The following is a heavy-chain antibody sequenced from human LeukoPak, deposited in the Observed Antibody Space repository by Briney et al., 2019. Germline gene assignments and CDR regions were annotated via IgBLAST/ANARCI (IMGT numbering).Heavy chain of an antibody. CDR1: GGSISSGGYS. CDR2: IYHSGST. Sequence: PSQTLSLTCAVSGGSISSGGYSWSWIRQPPGKGLEWIGYIYHSGSTYYNPSLKSRVTISVDRSKSQFSLKLSSVTAADTAVYYCAAGYYIGSYYYGMDVWGQGTTVTVSS. V-gene: IGHV4-30-2*01. J-gene: IGHJ6*02. D-gene: IGHD3-9*01. CDR3: AAGYYIGSYYYGMDV.